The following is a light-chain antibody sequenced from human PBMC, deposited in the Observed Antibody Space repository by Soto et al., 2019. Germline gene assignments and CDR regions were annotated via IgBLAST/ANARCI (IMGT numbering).Light chain of an antibody. Sequence: DIQMTQSPSSLSASVRDRVTITCRASQVITNDLVWYQQKPGKAPKRLIYDATRLQSGVPSRFSGSGSGTEFTLTITSLQPEDFATYYCLQSNTFPWTFGQGTKVEIK. V-gene: IGKV1-17*01. CDR2: DAT. J-gene: IGKJ1*01. CDR1: QVITND. CDR3: LQSNTFPWT.